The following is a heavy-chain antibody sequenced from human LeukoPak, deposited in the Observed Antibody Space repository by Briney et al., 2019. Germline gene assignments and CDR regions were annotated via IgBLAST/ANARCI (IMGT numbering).Heavy chain of an antibody. J-gene: IGHJ4*02. CDR2: ICDSGST. Sequence: SETLSLTCTVSGASISGSGYYWGWIRQPPGKGLEWIGNICDSGSTYYNASLQSRVTISIDTSKNQFSLRLSSVTAADTAMYYCAKSGGYGLDYWGQGTLVTVSS. V-gene: IGHV4-39*01. CDR3: AKSGGYGLDY. CDR1: GASISGSGYY. D-gene: IGHD1-26*01.